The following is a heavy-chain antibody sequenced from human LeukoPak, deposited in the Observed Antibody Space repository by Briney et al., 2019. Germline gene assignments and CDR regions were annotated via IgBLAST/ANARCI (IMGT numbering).Heavy chain of an antibody. CDR3: ARVHRSAPLHFDG. J-gene: IGHJ4*02. V-gene: IGHV1-18*01. Sequence: ASVKVSCKASGYTCNSYGITWVQQAPGQGLEWMGWISGYNGNTDYAQKFKGRVTMTTDTSTSTAYMELRSLRSDDTAVYYCARVHRSAPLHFDGWGQGTLVTVSS. D-gene: IGHD1-14*01. CDR2: ISGYNGNT. CDR1: GYTCNSYG.